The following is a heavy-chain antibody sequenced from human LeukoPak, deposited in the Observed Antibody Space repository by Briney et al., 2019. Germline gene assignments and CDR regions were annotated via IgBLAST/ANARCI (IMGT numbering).Heavy chain of an antibody. CDR1: GGTFSSYA. D-gene: IGHD2-15*01. CDR2: IIPIFGTA. V-gene: IGHV1-69*06. CDR3: ARDVLGYCSGGSCYSDY. J-gene: IGHJ4*02. Sequence: ASVKVSCRASGGTFSSYAISWVRQAPGQGLEWMGGIIPIFGTANYAQKFQGRVTITADKSTSTAYMELSSLRSEATAVYYCARDVLGYCSGGSCYSDYWGQGTLVTVSS.